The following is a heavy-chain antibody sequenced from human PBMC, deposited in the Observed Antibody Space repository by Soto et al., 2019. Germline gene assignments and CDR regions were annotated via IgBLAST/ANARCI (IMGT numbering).Heavy chain of an antibody. V-gene: IGHV1-46*01. CDR3: ARGGDCSSTSCYRSGPRYYYYGMDV. Sequence: AASVKVSCKASGYTFTSYYMHWVRQAPGQGLEWMGIINPSGGSTSYAQKFQGRVTMTRDTSTSTVYMELSSLRSEDTAVYYCARGGDCSSTSCYRSGPRYYYYGMDVWGQGTTVTVSS. CDR2: INPSGGST. J-gene: IGHJ6*02. D-gene: IGHD2-2*01. CDR1: GYTFTSYY.